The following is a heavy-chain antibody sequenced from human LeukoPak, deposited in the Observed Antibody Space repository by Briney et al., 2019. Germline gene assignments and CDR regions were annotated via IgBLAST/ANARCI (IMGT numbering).Heavy chain of an antibody. CDR1: GGSISSYY. D-gene: IGHD3-10*01. Sequence: SETLSLTCTVSGGSISSYYWSWIRQPPGKGLEWIGYIYYSGSTNYNPSLKSRVTISVDTSKSQFSLKLSSVTAADTAVYYCARYGSGSYYRYYFDYWGQGTLVTVSS. CDR3: ARYGSGSYYRYYFDY. V-gene: IGHV4-59*01. CDR2: IYYSGST. J-gene: IGHJ4*02.